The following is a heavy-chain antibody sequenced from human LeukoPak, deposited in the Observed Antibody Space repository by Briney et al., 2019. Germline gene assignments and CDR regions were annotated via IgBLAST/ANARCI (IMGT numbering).Heavy chain of an antibody. V-gene: IGHV3-49*04. CDR3: TRDPFFIVGASI. Sequence: GGSLRLSCTASGFTFGDYAMSWVRQAPGKGLEWVGFIRSKAYGGTTEYAASVKGRFTISRDDSKSIAYLQMNSLKTEDTAVYYCTRDPFFIVGASIWGQGTLVTVSS. CDR2: IRSKAYGGTT. CDR1: GFTFGDYA. J-gene: IGHJ4*02. D-gene: IGHD1-26*01.